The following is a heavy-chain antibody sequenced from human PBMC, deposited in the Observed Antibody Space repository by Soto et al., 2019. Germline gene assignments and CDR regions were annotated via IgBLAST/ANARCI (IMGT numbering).Heavy chain of an antibody. CDR2: TTXSGST. V-gene: IGHV4-34*01. CDR1: GGSFSGYY. J-gene: IGHJ4*02. Sequence: LPLTCAVYGGSFSGYYWSWIRQPPGXGLEWIGQTTXSGSTXHHPSLKSRVXXSVDTYKXXFSLQLSSVTAAHTSVYYCARAFYSNYDQYFDYWGQGTLVTVSS. D-gene: IGHD4-4*01. CDR3: ARAFYSNYDQYFDY.